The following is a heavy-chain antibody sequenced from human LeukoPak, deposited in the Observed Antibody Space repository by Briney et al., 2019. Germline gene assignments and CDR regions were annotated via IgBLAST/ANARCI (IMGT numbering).Heavy chain of an antibody. D-gene: IGHD6-19*01. J-gene: IGHJ3*02. CDR3: AKSRGYSSGAFDI. V-gene: IGHV3-30*18. CDR1: GFTFSSYG. CDR2: ISYDGSNK. Sequence: GGSLRLSCAASGFTFSSYGMHWVRQAPGKGLEWVAVISYDGSNKYYADSVKGRFTISRDNSKNTLYLQMNSLRAEDTAVYYCAKSRGYSSGAFDIWGQGTMVTVSS.